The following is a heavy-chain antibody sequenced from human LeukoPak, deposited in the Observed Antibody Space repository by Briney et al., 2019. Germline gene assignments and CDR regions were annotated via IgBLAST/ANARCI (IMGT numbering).Heavy chain of an antibody. J-gene: IGHJ4*02. CDR1: GYTFTGYC. CDR2: INPNSGDT. CDR3: ARDSKQRGYYDFWSGYYTPFDY. D-gene: IGHD3-3*01. V-gene: IGHV1-2*02. Sequence: ASVKVSCKASGYTFTGYCIHWVRQAPGQGLEWMAWINPNSGDTNYAQKFQGRVTMTRDTSISTAYMELSRLRSDDTAVYYCARDSKQRGYYDFWSGYYTPFDYWGQGTLVTVSS.